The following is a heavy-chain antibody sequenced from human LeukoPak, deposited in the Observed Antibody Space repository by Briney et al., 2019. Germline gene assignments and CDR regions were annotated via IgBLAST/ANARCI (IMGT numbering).Heavy chain of an antibody. D-gene: IGHD3-9*01. CDR3: AKWGDYDVLTGYYVSDY. J-gene: IGHJ4*02. CDR2: ITCSGGNA. V-gene: IGHV3-23*01. Sequence: VGALRLSCAASGFTFSNYAMSWVRQAPGKGLECVSAITCSGGNAYYADSVKGRFTISRDNSKNTVFLQMNSLRAEDTAVYYCAKWGDYDVLTGYYVSDYWGQGTLVTVSS. CDR1: GFTFSNYA.